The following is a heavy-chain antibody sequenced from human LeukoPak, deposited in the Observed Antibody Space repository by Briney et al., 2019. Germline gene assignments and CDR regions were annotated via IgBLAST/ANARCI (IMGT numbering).Heavy chain of an antibody. D-gene: IGHD3-10*01. Sequence: SETLSLTCAVYGGSFSGYYWSWIRQPPGKGLEWIGEINHSGSTNYNPSLKSRVTISVDTSKNQFSLKLSSATAADTAVYYCAVGELTWDYWGQGTLVTVSS. CDR2: INHSGST. J-gene: IGHJ4*02. CDR3: AVGELTWDY. V-gene: IGHV4-34*01. CDR1: GGSFSGYY.